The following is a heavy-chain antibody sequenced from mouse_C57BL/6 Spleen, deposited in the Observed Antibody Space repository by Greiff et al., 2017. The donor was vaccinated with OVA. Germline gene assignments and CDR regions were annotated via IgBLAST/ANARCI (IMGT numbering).Heavy chain of an antibody. J-gene: IGHJ4*01. CDR2: INPNNGGT. CDR1: GYTFTDYN. CDR3: ARMIYVGYYVRVYYAMDY. D-gene: IGHD2-3*01. Sequence: EVQLQQSGPELVKPGASVKIPCKASGYTFTDYNMDWVKQSHGKSLEWIGDINPNNGGTIYNQKFKGKATLTVDKSSSTAYMELRSLTAEDAAVYYSARMIYVGYYVRVYYAMDYWGQGTSVTVSS. V-gene: IGHV1-18*01.